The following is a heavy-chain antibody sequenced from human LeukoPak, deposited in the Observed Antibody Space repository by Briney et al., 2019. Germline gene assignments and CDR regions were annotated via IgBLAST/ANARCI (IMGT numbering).Heavy chain of an antibody. CDR1: GFTFRRHW. CDR3: AKSGPYCSSTSCNYFDY. Sequence: GGSLRLSCAASGFTFRRHWMSWVRQAPGKGLEGVANMRDDGSEEFYVHSVKGRFTISRDNAKNSLYLQMDSLRAEDTAVYYCAKSGPYCSSTSCNYFDYWGQGTLVTVSS. J-gene: IGHJ4*02. CDR2: MRDDGSEE. D-gene: IGHD2-2*01. V-gene: IGHV3-7*03.